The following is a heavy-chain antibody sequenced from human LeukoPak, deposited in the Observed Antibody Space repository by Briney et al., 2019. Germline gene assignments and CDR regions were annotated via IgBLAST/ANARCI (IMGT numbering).Heavy chain of an antibody. CDR3: ARDLSGIAGYTYGRGIDY. V-gene: IGHV3-7*01. Sequence: GGSLRLSCAASGFTFSSHLMSWVRQAPGKGLEWVANIKKDGSEKYYVDAVKGRFTISRDNAKTSLYLQMNSLRAEDTAVYYCARDLSGIAGYTYGRGIDYWGQGTLVTVSS. CDR2: IKKDGSEK. D-gene: IGHD5-18*01. J-gene: IGHJ4*02. CDR1: GFTFSSHL.